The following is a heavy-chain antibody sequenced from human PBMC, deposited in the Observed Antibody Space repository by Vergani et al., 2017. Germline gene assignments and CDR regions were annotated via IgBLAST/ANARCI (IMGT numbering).Heavy chain of an antibody. CDR3: AREDSYYYDSSGYYTPSRYFDL. CDR1: GGSISSYY. J-gene: IGHJ2*01. Sequence: QVQLQESGPGLVKPSETLSLTCTVSGGSISSYYWRWIRQPPGKGLEWIGYIYYSGSTNYNPALKSRVTISVDTSKNQFSLKLSSVTAADTAVYYCAREDSYYYDSSGYYTPSRYFDLWGRGTLVTVSS. D-gene: IGHD3-22*01. CDR2: IYYSGST. V-gene: IGHV4-59*01.